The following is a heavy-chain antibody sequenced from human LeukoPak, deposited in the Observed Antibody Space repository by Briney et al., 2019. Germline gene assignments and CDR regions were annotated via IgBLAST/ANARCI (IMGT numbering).Heavy chain of an antibody. J-gene: IGHJ4*02. V-gene: IGHV4-59*01. D-gene: IGHD1-26*01. CDR3: ARDILMVGATHYFDY. CDR2: IHHGVSP. CDR1: GGSINSYY. Sequence: PSETLSLTYPVSGGSINSYYWSWIRQPPGKGLEWIGCIHHGVSPTYNPSLKSRVTMSVDTSKNQFSLKVNSVTAADTAVYYCARDILMVGATHYFDYWGQGTLVTVSS.